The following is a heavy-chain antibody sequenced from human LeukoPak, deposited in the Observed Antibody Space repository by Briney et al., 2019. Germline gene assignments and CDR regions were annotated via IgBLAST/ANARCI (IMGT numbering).Heavy chain of an antibody. CDR2: ISSSSGTI. CDR1: GFTFSSYS. J-gene: IGHJ4*02. CDR3: ARGGLRGNY. D-gene: IGHD4-17*01. V-gene: IGHV3-48*01. Sequence: GGSLRLSCAASGFTFSSYSMNWVRQAPGKGLEWVSYISSSSGTIYYADSVKGRFTISRDNAENSLYLQMSSLRAEDTAVYYCARGGLRGNYWGQGTLVTVSS.